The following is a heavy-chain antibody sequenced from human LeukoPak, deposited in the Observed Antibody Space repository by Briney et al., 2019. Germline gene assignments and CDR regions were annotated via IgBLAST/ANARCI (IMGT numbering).Heavy chain of an antibody. J-gene: IGHJ4*02. CDR3: TRSGRITRLDY. D-gene: IGHD3-10*01. V-gene: IGHV4-39*07. CDR2: INYSGNT. Sequence: PGGSLRLSCAASGFTFSSYSMNWVRQAPGKGLEWIGTINYSGNTYYNPSLKSRVTISVDTSKNQFSLKLSFVTAADTAVYFCTRSGRITRLDYWGQGTLVTVSS. CDR1: GFTFSSYS.